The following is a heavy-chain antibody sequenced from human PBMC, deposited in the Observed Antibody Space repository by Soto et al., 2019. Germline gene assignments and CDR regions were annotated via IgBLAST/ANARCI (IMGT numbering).Heavy chain of an antibody. V-gene: IGHV1-69*12. CDR3: ARDNDRPQLGGIYSYILDV. CDR2: IMPIFRTP. Sequence: QVQLEQSGPEVKKPGSSVKVSCKASGGTFRNSAISWVRQAPGQGLEWMGGIMPIFRTPDYAQKFQGRVTIPADGSASTAYMELTGLRSDDTAVYYCARDNDRPQLGGIYSYILDVWGHGTTVTVSS. CDR1: GGTFRNSA. D-gene: IGHD1-1*01. J-gene: IGHJ6*02.